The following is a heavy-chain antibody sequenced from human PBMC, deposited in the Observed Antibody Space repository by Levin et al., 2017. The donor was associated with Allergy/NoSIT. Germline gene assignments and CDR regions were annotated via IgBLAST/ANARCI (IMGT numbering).Heavy chain of an antibody. CDR3: AREYDLGSHLPPFGY. V-gene: IGHV1-18*01. Sequence: ASVKVSCETSGYTFTSYGVTWVRQAPGQGLEWMGWISGYNGNTNYAQKLQGRITMTTDTSTSTAYMELRSLRSDDTAMYYCAREYDLGSHLPPFGYWGQGTLVTVSS. J-gene: IGHJ4*02. D-gene: IGHD3/OR15-3a*01. CDR2: ISGYNGNT. CDR1: GYTFTSYG.